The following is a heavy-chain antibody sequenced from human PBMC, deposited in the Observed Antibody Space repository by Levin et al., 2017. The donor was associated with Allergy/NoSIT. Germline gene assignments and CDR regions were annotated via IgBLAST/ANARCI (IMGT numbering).Heavy chain of an antibody. V-gene: IGHV3-30*04. J-gene: IGHJ6*02. Sequence: PGGSLRLSCAASGFTFSSYAMHWVRQAPGKGLEWVAVISYDGSNKYYADSVKGRFTISRDNSKNTLYLQMNSLRAEDTAVYYCARSSGSYPPQPYYYYYYGMDVWGQGTTVTVSS. CDR2: ISYDGSNK. CDR3: ARSSGSYPPQPYYYYYYGMDV. D-gene: IGHD3-10*01. CDR1: GFTFSSYA.